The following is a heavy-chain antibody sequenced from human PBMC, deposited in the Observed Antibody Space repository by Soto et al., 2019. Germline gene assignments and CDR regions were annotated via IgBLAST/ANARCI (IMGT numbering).Heavy chain of an antibody. D-gene: IGHD5-18*01. CDR3: ARRTAEYSYGLNWFDP. CDR2: IYHSGST. Sequence: SETLSLTCAVSGVSISSGGYSWSWIRQPPGKGLEWIGYIYHSGSTYYNPSLKSRVTISVDRSKNQFSLKLSSVTAADTAVYYCARRTAEYSYGLNWFDPWGQGTLVTVSS. J-gene: IGHJ5*02. V-gene: IGHV4-30-2*01. CDR1: GVSISSGGYS.